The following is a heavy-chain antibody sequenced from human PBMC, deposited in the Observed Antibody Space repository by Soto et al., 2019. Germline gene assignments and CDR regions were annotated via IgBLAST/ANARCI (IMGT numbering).Heavy chain of an antibody. CDR3: ARRPLEIAAAGIFDY. CDR2: IIPIFGTA. V-gene: IGHV1-69*13. D-gene: IGHD6-13*01. CDR1: GGTFSSYA. Sequence: SVKVSCKASGGTFSSYAISWVRQAPGQGLEWMGGIIPIFGTANYAQKFQGRVTITADESTSTAYMELSSLRSEDTAVYYCARRPLEIAAAGIFDYWGQGTLVTVSS. J-gene: IGHJ4*02.